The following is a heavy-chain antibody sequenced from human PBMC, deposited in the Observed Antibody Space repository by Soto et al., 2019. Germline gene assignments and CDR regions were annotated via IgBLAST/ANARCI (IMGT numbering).Heavy chain of an antibody. CDR1: GGSMSSSNYY. V-gene: IGHV4-39*01. J-gene: IGHJ3*02. Sequence: SEALSLTCTLSGGSMSSSNYYWGWIRQPPGKVLEWIGSIHYSGSTYYNPSLKSRVTISVDTSKNQFYLKLRSVTAAYTSVYYCARHDCNSPSFSASDIWGKETMVT. D-gene: IGHD2-2*01. CDR2: IHYSGST. CDR3: ARHDCNSPSFSASDI.